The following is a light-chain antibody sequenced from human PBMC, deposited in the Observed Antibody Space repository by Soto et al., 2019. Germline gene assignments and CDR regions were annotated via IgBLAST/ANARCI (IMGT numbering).Light chain of an antibody. Sequence: QSVLTQPASVSGSPGQSITISCTGTSSDVGGYNYVSWYQQHPGKAPKLMIYDVSNRPSGVSNRFSGSKSGNTASLTISGLQAEDEADYYGSSYTSSSTLVFGGGTKVTVL. CDR3: SSYTSSSTLV. V-gene: IGLV2-14*01. CDR1: SSDVGGYNY. J-gene: IGLJ2*01. CDR2: DVS.